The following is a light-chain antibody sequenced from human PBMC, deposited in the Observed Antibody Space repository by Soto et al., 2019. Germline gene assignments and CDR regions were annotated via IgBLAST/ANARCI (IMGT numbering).Light chain of an antibody. CDR1: QSVRSN. V-gene: IGKV3-15*01. CDR3: QQYESWPYT. J-gene: IGKJ2*01. CDR2: GAS. Sequence: EIVMTQSPVTLSVSPGERATLSCTASQSVRSNLAWYQQKRGRPPRLLIHGASTRATAIPARFSGRGSGTEFTLTISSLQAEDVAVYYCQQYESWPYTFGQGTKLEIK.